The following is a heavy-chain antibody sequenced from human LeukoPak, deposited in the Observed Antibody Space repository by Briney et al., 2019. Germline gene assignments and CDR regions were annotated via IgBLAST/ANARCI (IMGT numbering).Heavy chain of an antibody. CDR3: ARAPGVVATYDY. D-gene: IGHD5-12*01. J-gene: IGHJ4*02. V-gene: IGHV4-34*01. CDR2: INHSGST. Sequence: TASETLSLTCAVYGGSFSGYYWSWIRQPPGKGLEWIGEINHSGSTNYNPSLKSRVTISVDTSKNQFSLKLSSVTAADTAVYYCARAPGVVATYDYRGQGTLVTVSS. CDR1: GGSFSGYY.